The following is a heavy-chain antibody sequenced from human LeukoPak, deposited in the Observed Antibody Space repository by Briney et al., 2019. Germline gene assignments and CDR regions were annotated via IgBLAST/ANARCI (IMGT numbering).Heavy chain of an antibody. D-gene: IGHD5-18*01. CDR2: ISSSSSYI. CDR3: ARESTAMARGCFDY. V-gene: IGHV3-21*01. CDR1: GFTFDDYA. Sequence: GGSLRLSCAASGFTFDDYAMHWVRQAPGKGLEWVSSISSSSSYIYYADSVKGRFTISRDNAKNSLYLQMNSLRAEDTAVYYCARESTAMARGCFDYWGQGTLVTVSS. J-gene: IGHJ4*02.